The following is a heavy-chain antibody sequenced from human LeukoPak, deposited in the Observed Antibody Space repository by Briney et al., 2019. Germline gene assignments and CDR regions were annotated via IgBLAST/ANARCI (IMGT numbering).Heavy chain of an antibody. J-gene: IGHJ1*01. V-gene: IGHV1-46*01. CDR3: ARSGYSSGWYFEYFQH. CDR2: INPSGGST. CDR1: GYTFTSYY. D-gene: IGHD6-19*01. Sequence: ASVKVSCKASGYTFTSYYMHWVRQAPGQGLEWMGTINPSGGSTSYAQKFQGRVTMTRDTSTSTVYMELSSLRSEDTAVYYCARSGYSSGWYFEYFQHWGQGTLVTVSS.